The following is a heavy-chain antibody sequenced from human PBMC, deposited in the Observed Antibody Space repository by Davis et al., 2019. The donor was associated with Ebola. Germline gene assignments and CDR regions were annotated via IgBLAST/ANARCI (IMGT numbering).Heavy chain of an antibody. CDR3: ARDRGGYSSGWHLFDY. CDR1: GFTFSYYY. J-gene: IGHJ4*02. D-gene: IGHD6-19*01. Sequence: GESLKISCAASGFTFSYYYMNWIRQAPGKGLEWVSYISSSGSTIYYADSVKGRFTISRDNAKNSLYLQMNSLRAEDTAVYYCARDRGGYSSGWHLFDYWGQGTLVTVSS. V-gene: IGHV3-11*04. CDR2: ISSSGSTI.